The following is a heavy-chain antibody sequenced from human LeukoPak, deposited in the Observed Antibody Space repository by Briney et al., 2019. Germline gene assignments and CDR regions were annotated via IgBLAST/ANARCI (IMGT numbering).Heavy chain of an antibody. J-gene: IGHJ3*02. CDR3: ASFPVAGIANNDAFDI. V-gene: IGHV4-39*01. CDR2: IYYSGST. Sequence: SETLSLTCTVSGGSISSSSYYWGWIRQPPGKGLEWIGSIYYSGSTYYNPSLKSRVTISVDTSKNQFSLKQSSVTAADTAVYYCASFPVAGIANNDAFDIWGQGTMVTVSS. D-gene: IGHD6-19*01. CDR1: GGSISSSSYY.